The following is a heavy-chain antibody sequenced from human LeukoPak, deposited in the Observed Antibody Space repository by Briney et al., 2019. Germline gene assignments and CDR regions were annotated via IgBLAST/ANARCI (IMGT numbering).Heavy chain of an antibody. J-gene: IGHJ5*02. D-gene: IGHD6-19*01. CDR1: GYTFTKEA. V-gene: IGHV1-46*01. CDR2: INPSGGST. Sequence: ASVKVSCKAFGYTFTKEAISWVRQAPGQGLEWMGIINPSGGSTSYAQKFQGRVTMTRDTSTSTVYMELSSLRSEDTAVYYCAGTEGIAVAGTDEVWFDPWGQGTLVTVSS. CDR3: AGTEGIAVAGTDEVWFDP.